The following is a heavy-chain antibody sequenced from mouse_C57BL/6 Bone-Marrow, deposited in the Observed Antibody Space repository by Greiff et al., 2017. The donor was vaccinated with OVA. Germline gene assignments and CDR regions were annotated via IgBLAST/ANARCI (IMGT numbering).Heavy chain of an antibody. CDR2: IYPRSGNT. CDR1: GYTFTSYG. J-gene: IGHJ3*01. V-gene: IGHV1-81*01. D-gene: IGHD2-4*01. Sequence: VQLQQSGAELVRPGASVTLSCKASGYTFTSYGISWVKQRTGQGLEWIGEIYPRSGNTYYNEKFKGKATLTADKSSSTAYMELRSLTSEDSAVYFGAGWDYDDAWFAYWGQGTLVTVSA. CDR3: AGWDYDDAWFAY.